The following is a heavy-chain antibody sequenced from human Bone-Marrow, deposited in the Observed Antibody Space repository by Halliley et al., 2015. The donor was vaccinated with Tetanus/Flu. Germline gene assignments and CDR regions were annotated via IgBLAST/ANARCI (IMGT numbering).Heavy chain of an antibody. CDR1: GFTFSSYW. J-gene: IGHJ5*02. CDR3: ARPSVDSSPRTWFDP. Sequence: SGFTFSSYWMHWVRQAPGRGLVWVSRINSDGNSTSYADSVKGRFTISRDNAKNTLYLQMNSLRAGDTAVYYCARPSVDSSPRTWFDPWGQGTLVTVS. CDR2: INSDGNST. V-gene: IGHV3-74*01. D-gene: IGHD6-13*01.